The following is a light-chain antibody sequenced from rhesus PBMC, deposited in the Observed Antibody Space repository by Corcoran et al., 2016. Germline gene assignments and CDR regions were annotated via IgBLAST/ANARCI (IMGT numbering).Light chain of an antibody. CDR3: LQYSSSPYN. Sequence: DIQMTQSPSSLSASVGDTVTITCQASQGISSWLGWYQQKPGKAPKLLIYKASTLQSGVPSRFSGVGSGTGFTLTISSLPPEDFATYYCLQYSSSPYNFGQGTKVESK. V-gene: IGKV1-22*01. CDR1: QGISSW. CDR2: KAS. J-gene: IGKJ2*01.